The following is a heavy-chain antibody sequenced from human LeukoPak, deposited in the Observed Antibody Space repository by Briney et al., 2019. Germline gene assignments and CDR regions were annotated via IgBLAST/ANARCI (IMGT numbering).Heavy chain of an antibody. CDR1: GYTFTGYY. V-gene: IGHV1-2*06. J-gene: IGHJ6*02. CDR2: INPNSGGT. D-gene: IGHD1-26*01. CDR3: ARDQDSGSYSTYSYYYGMDV. Sequence: ASVKVSCKASGYTFTGYYMHWVRQAPGQGLEWMGRINPNSGGTNFAQKFQGRVTINRDTSIRTAYMELSRLRSDDTAVYYCARDQDSGSYSTYSYYYGMDVWGQGTTVTVSS.